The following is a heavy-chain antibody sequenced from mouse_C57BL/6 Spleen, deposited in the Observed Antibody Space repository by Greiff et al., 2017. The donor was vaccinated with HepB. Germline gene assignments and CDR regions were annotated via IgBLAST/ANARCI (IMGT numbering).Heavy chain of an antibody. CDR3: AREGGNYD. Sequence: EVQLQQSGPGLVKPSQSLSLTCSVTGYSITSGYYWNWIRQFPGNKLEWMGYISYDGSNNYNPSLKNRISITRDTSKNQFFLKLNSVTTEDTATYYCAREGGNYDWGTGTTVTVSS. J-gene: IGHJ1*03. CDR1: GYSITSGYY. D-gene: IGHD2-1*01. V-gene: IGHV3-6*01. CDR2: ISYDGSN.